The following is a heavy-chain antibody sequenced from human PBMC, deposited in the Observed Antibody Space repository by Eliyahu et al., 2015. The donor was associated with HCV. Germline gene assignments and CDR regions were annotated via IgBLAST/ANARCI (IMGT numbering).Heavy chain of an antibody. D-gene: IGHD1-26*01. V-gene: IGHV4-39*01. CDR2: IYYSGST. Sequence: QLQLQESGPGLVKPSETLSLTCTVSGGSISSSSYYWGWIRQPPGKGLEWIGSIYYSGSTYYKPSLKSRVTISVDTSKNQFSLKLSSVTAADTAVYYCARQIKILGAHHFDYWGQGTLVTVSS. CDR1: GGSISSSSYY. CDR3: ARQIKILGAHHFDY. J-gene: IGHJ4*02.